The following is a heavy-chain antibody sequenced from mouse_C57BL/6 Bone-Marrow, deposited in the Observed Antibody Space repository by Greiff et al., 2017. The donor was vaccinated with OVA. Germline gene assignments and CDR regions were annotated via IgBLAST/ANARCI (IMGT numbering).Heavy chain of an antibody. Sequence: VQLKESGGDLVKPGGSLKLSCAASGFTFSSYGMSWVRQTPDKRLEWVATISSGGSYTYYPDSVKGRFTISRDNAKNTLYLQMSSLKSEDTAMYYCARRDYSNPYYFDYWGQGTTLTVAS. D-gene: IGHD2-5*01. CDR1: GFTFSSYG. V-gene: IGHV5-6*01. J-gene: IGHJ2*01. CDR3: ARRDYSNPYYFDY. CDR2: ISSGGSYT.